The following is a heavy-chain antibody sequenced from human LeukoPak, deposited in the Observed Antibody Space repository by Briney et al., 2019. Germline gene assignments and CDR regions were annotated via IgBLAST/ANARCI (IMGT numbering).Heavy chain of an antibody. J-gene: IGHJ4*02. CDR1: GFTFDDYA. V-gene: IGHV3-9*01. Sequence: GRSLRLSCAASGFTFDDYAMHWVRQAPGKGLEWVSGISWNSGSIGYADSVKGRFTISRDNAKNSLYLQMNSLRAGDTALYYCAKDTSVAGRYYFDYWGQGTLVTVSS. CDR3: AKDTSVAGRYYFDY. D-gene: IGHD6-19*01. CDR2: ISWNSGSI.